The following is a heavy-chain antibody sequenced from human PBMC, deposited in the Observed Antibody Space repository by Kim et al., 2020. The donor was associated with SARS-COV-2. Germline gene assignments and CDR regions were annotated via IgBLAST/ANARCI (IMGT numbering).Heavy chain of an antibody. J-gene: IGHJ1*01. D-gene: IGHD6-13*01. Sequence: VKGRFPISRDTAKNTLYLQMNSLRAEDTAVYYCAKDRRTGIAAAVEYCQHWGQGTLVTVSS. V-gene: IGHV3-23*01. CDR3: AKDRRTGIAAAVEYCQH.